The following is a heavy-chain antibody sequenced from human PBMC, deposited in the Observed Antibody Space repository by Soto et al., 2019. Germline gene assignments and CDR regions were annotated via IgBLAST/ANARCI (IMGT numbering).Heavy chain of an antibody. CDR3: ARWGDDRSLD. D-gene: IGHD5-12*01. V-gene: IGHV3-23*01. CDR1: GFTFETTA. J-gene: IGHJ4*02. CDR2: ISGTGLSK. Sequence: GGSLRLSCEASGFTFETTALSWVRQAPGKGLEWVATISGTGLSKYYADSMKSRFIISRDNSRNTLYLQMNSLRAEDTAIYYCARWGDDRSLDWGQGTRVTVSS.